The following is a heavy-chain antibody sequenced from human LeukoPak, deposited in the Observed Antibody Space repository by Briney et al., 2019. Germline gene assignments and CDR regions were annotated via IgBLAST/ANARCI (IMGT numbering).Heavy chain of an antibody. D-gene: IGHD2-21*02. CDR1: GGSFSGYY. J-gene: IGHJ4*02. CDR3: ARVPGNRRRGVTRMVTAGSHFDY. CDR2: INHSGST. V-gene: IGHV4-34*01. Sequence: PSETLSLTCAVYGGSFSGYYWSWIRQPPGKGLEWIGEINHSGSTNYNPSLKSRVTISVDTSKNQFSLKLSSVTAADTAVYYCARVPGNRRRGVTRMVTAGSHFDYWGQGTLVTVSS.